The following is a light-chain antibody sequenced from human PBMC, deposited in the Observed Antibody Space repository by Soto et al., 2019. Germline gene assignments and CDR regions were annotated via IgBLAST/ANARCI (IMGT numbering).Light chain of an antibody. CDR1: QSISSW. CDR2: DAS. Sequence: DIQMTQSPSTLSASVGDRVTITCRASQSISSWLAWYQQKPGKAPNLLIYDASSLESGVPSRFSGSGSGTEFTLTISSLQPEDFATYYCQQVNVYPSTFGGGTKVDIK. V-gene: IGKV1-5*01. J-gene: IGKJ4*01. CDR3: QQVNVYPST.